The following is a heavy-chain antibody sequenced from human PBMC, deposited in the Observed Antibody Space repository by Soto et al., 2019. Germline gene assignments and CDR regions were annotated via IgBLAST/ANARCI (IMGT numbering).Heavy chain of an antibody. V-gene: IGHV1-2*04. Sequence: ASVKVSCKASGYTFTGYYMHWVRQAPGQGLEWMGWINPNSGGTNYAQKFQGWVTMTRDTSISTAYMELSRLRSDDTAVYYCARAMIKRVDAFDIWGQGTMVTVSS. CDR2: INPNSGGT. CDR1: GYTFTGYY. J-gene: IGHJ3*02. CDR3: ARAMIKRVDAFDI. D-gene: IGHD3-22*01.